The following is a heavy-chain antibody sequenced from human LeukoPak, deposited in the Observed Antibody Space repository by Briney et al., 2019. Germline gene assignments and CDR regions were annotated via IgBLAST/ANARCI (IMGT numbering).Heavy chain of an antibody. CDR3: AKSSGSSGYYSHMDY. CDR1: GFTFSSYA. CDR2: ISGSGGST. D-gene: IGHD3-22*01. V-gene: IGHV3-23*01. Sequence: QSGGSLRLSCAASGFTFSSYAMSWVRQAPGKGLEWVSAISGSGGSTYYADSVKGRFTISRDNSKNTLYLQMNSLRAEDTAVYYCAKSSGSSGYYSHMDYWGQGTLVTVSS. J-gene: IGHJ4*02.